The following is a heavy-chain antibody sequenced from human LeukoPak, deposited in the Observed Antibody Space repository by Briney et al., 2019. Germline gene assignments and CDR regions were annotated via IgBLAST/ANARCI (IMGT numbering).Heavy chain of an antibody. D-gene: IGHD3-16*01. Sequence: KPSETLSLTCTVSGDSISSSADYWGWIRQPPEKGLEWIGSIYYSVTTYYNPSLKSRVTISVDTSKNRFSLKLSSVTAADTALYYCARHTRYDYVWGFDFWGQGTLVTVSS. CDR3: ARHTRYDYVWGFDF. CDR1: GDSISSSADY. CDR2: IYYSVTT. V-gene: IGHV4-39*01. J-gene: IGHJ4*02.